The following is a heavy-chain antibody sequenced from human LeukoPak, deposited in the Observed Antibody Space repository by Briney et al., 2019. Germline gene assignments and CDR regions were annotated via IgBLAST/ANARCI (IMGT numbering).Heavy chain of an antibody. CDR1: GGSFSGYY. D-gene: IGHD5-12*01. J-gene: IGHJ4*02. CDR2: INHSGST. Sequence: SETLSLTCAVYGGSFSGYYWSWIRQPPGKGLEWIGEINHSGSTNYNPSLKSRVTISVDTSRNQFSLKLSSVTAADTAVYYCARSVASDWADYWGQGTLVTVSS. V-gene: IGHV4-34*01. CDR3: ARSVASDWADY.